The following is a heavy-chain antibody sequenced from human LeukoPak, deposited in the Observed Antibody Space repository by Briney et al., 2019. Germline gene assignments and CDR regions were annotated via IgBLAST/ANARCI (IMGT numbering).Heavy chain of an antibody. CDR1: GYTFTGYY. V-gene: IGHV1-2*02. CDR3: ATLYDSSGYYWDDYFDY. J-gene: IGHJ4*02. D-gene: IGHD3-22*01. Sequence: GASVKVSCKASGYTFTGYYMHWVRQAPGQGLEWMGWINPNSGGTNYAQKFQGRVTMTRDTSIGTAYMELSRLRSDDTAVYYCATLYDSSGYYWDDYFDYWGQGTLVTVSS. CDR2: INPNSGGT.